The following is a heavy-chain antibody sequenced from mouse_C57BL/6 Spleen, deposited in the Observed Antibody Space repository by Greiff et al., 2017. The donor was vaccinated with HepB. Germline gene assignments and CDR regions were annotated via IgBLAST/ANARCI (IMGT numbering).Heavy chain of an antibody. J-gene: IGHJ1*03. D-gene: IGHD1-1*01. V-gene: IGHV1-55*01. CDR1: GYTFTSYW. CDR2: IYPGSGST. Sequence: VQLQQPGAELVKPGASVKMSCKASGYTFTSYWITWVKQRPGQGLEWIGDIYPGSGSTNYNEKFKSKATLTVDTSSSTAYMQLSSLTSEDSAVYYCARRGSYYGSRRYFDVWGTGTTVTVSS. CDR3: ARRGSYYGSRRYFDV.